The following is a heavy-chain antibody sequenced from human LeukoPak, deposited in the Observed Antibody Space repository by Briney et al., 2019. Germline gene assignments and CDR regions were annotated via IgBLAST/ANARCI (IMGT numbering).Heavy chain of an antibody. CDR1: GYTFTSYD. CDR3: ARAPSADYGDYDGGMDV. D-gene: IGHD4-17*01. J-gene: IGHJ6*02. V-gene: IGHV1-2*04. Sequence: ASVKVSCKASGYTFTSYDINWVRQAPGQGLEWMGWINPNSGGTNYAQKFQGWVTMTRDTSISTAYMELSRLRSDDTAVYYCARAPSADYGDYDGGMDVWGQGTTVTVSS. CDR2: INPNSGGT.